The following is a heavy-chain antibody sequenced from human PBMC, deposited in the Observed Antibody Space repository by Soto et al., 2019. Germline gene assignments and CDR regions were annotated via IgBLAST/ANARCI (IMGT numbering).Heavy chain of an antibody. J-gene: IGHJ1*01. D-gene: IGHD3-22*01. CDR3: ARIGHYYDSSGYYYAEYFQH. CDR1: GFSLSTSGMC. V-gene: IGHV2-70*01. CDR2: IDWDDDK. Sequence: SGPTLVNPTQTLTLTCTFSGFSLSTSGMCVSWIRQPPGKALEWLALIDWDDDKYYSTSLKTRLTISKDTSKNQVVLTMTNMDPVDTATYYCARIGHYYDSSGYYYAEYFQHWGQGTLVTVSS.